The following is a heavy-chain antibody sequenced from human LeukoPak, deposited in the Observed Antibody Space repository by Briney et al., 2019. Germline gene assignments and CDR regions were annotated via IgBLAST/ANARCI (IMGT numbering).Heavy chain of an antibody. J-gene: IGHJ4*02. D-gene: IGHD2-2*01. V-gene: IGHV3-48*01. CDR2: ISSSSSTI. CDR1: GFTFSSYS. CDR3: ANLADSSTTDY. Sequence: GGSLRLSCAASGFTFSSYSMNWVRQAPGKGLEWVSYISSSSSTIYYADSVKGRFTISRDNAKNSLYLQMNSLRAEDTAVYYCANLADSSTTDYWGQGTLVTVSS.